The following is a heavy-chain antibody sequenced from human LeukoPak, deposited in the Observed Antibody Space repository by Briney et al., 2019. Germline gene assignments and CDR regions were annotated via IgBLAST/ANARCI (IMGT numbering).Heavy chain of an antibody. D-gene: IGHD3-10*01. CDR3: ARVTEGITMVRGVIGAFDT. Sequence: PGGSLRLSCAASGFTFSSYEMNWVRQAPGKGLEWVSYISSSGSTIYYADSVKGRFTISRDNAKNSLYLQMNSLRAEDTAVYYCARVTEGITMVRGVIGAFDTWGQGTMVTVSS. CDR1: GFTFSSYE. CDR2: ISSSGSTI. J-gene: IGHJ3*02. V-gene: IGHV3-48*03.